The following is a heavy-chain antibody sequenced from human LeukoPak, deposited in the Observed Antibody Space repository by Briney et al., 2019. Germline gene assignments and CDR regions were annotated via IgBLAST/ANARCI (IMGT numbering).Heavy chain of an antibody. CDR2: IKEDATES. D-gene: IGHD3-10*01. CDR1: GFTFSSYW. J-gene: IGHJ4*02. CDR3: VRDRGWYHFDL. V-gene: IGHV3-7*01. Sequence: GGSLRLSCAASGFTFSSYWMTWIRQAPGKGPEWVAHIKEDATESRSADSVKGRFTISRDNTKNSLFLQLNSLRAEDTAVYYCVRDRGWYHFDLWGQGTLVTVSS.